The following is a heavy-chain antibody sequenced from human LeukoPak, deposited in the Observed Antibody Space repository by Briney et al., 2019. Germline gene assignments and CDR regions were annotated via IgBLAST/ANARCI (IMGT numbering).Heavy chain of an antibody. V-gene: IGHV1-2*02. CDR2: INPNSGGT. CDR1: GYTFTGYY. D-gene: IGHD3-16*01. CDR3: AKDPNGHYYMDV. J-gene: IGHJ6*03. Sequence: ASVKVSCKASGYTFTGYYMHWVRQAPGQGLEWMGWINPNSGGTNYAQKFQGRVTMTRDTSISTAYMELSRLRSDDTAVYYCAKDPNGHYYMDVWGKGTTITVSS.